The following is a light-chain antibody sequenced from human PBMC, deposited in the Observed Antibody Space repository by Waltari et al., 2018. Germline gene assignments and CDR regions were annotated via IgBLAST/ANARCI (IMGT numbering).Light chain of an antibody. Sequence: QSVLTQPPSASGPPGQRVTIPCSGRNSNIGSHHVYWYQKPPGTTPSIVIYMSNQLPSGVPDRFSGSKSGTSASLAISGLRSDDEADYYCAAWDDSLNVILFGGGTKLTVL. V-gene: IGLV1-47*01. CDR2: MSN. CDR1: NSNIGSHH. CDR3: AAWDDSLNVIL. J-gene: IGLJ2*01.